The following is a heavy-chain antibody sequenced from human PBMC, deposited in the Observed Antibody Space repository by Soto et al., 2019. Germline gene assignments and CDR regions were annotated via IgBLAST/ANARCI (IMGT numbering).Heavy chain of an antibody. V-gene: IGHV3-43D*04. CDR3: GRGRSGWYSVDS. D-gene: IGHD6-19*01. Sequence: VSLRLSCGASGFTFDDYAMHWVRQAPGKGLEWVSLISWDGGSTFYADSVKGRFTISRDSSKNSLYLRMNSLRPEDTALYYCGRGRSGWYSVDSWGQGTLVTVSS. CDR2: ISWDGGST. J-gene: IGHJ4*02. CDR1: GFTFDDYA.